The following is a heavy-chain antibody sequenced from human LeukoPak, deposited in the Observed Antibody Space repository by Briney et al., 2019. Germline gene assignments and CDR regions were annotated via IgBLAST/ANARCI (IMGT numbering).Heavy chain of an antibody. CDR1: GGSLSGYY. V-gene: IGHV4-34*01. D-gene: IGHD3-22*01. Sequence: SETLSLTCAVYGGSLSGYYWSWIRQPPGKGLEWIGEINHSGSINYNPSLKSRVTISVDTSKNQFSLKLSSVTAADTAMYYCARGRYYNSSGYYRWFDPWGQGTLVTVSS. CDR2: INHSGSI. J-gene: IGHJ5*02. CDR3: ARGRYYNSSGYYRWFDP.